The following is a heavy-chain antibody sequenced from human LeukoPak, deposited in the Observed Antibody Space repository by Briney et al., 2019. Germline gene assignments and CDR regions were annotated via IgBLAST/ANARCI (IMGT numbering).Heavy chain of an antibody. CDR3: ARGGTTVTPGLLWFDP. CDR1: GGSIRSYY. CDR2: IYYSGST. J-gene: IGHJ5*02. D-gene: IGHD4-17*01. Sequence: SETLSLTCTVSGGSIRSYYWSWMRQPPGKGLEWIGYIYYSGSTKYNPSLKSRVTISVDTSKNQFSLKLSSVTAADTAVYYCARGGTTVTPGLLWFDPWGQGTLVTVSS. V-gene: IGHV4-59*01.